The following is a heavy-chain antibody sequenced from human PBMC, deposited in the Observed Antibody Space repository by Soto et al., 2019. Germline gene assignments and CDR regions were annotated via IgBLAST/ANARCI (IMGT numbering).Heavy chain of an antibody. D-gene: IGHD2-8*01. CDR1: GFTFSDYS. V-gene: IGHV3-11*01. CDR2: FSNSGSTV. J-gene: IGHJ4*02. Sequence: QVQLVESGGGLVKPGGSLRLSCAASGFTFSDYSMSWIRQAPGKGRECVSYFSNSGSTVYYADSVRGRFTISRDNAKNSLYLQMNSLRAEDTAVYYCARLKMYAMGYWGRGALVTVSS. CDR3: ARLKMYAMGY.